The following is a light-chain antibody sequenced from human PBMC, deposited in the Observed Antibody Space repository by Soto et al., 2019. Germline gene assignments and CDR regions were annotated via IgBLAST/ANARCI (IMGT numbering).Light chain of an antibody. CDR2: DVS. J-gene: IGLJ1*01. Sequence: QSALTQPASVSGSPGQSITISCTGTSSDVGGYNYVSWYQRRPGKAPKLMIYDVSNRPSGVSNRFSGSKSGNTASLTISGLLAEDEADYYCSSYTNSSIVFGTGTKLTVL. V-gene: IGLV2-14*01. CDR3: SSYTNSSIV. CDR1: SSDVGGYNY.